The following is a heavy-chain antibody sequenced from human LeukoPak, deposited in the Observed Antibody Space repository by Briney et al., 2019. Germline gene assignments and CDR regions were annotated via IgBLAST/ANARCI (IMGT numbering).Heavy chain of an antibody. CDR1: GGTFSSYA. CDR2: IIPIFGTA. Sequence: GASVKVSCKASGGTFSSYAISWVRQAPGQGLEWMGGIIPIFGTANYAQKFQGRVTITADKSTSTAYMELRGLRSDDTAVYYCARGNVVAAAGKADPWGQGTLVTVSS. D-gene: IGHD6-13*01. V-gene: IGHV1-69*06. J-gene: IGHJ5*02. CDR3: ARGNVVAAAGKADP.